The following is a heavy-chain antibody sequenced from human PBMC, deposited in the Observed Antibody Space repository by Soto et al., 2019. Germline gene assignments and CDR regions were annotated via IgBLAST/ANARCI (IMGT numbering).Heavy chain of an antibody. CDR3: ARDRDYAPFDY. CDR2: IIPILGIA. D-gene: IGHD4-17*01. Sequence: SVKVSCKASGGTFSCYTIRWVRQAPGQGLEWMGRIIPILGIANYAQKFQGRVTITADKSTSTAYMELSSLRSEDTAVYYCARDRDYAPFDYWGQGTLVIVSS. J-gene: IGHJ4*02. CDR1: GGTFSCYT. V-gene: IGHV1-69*04.